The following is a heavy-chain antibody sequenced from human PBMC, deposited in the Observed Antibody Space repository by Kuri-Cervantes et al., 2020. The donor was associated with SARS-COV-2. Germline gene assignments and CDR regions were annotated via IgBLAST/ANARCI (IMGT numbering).Heavy chain of an antibody. CDR1: GFTFGSYS. CDR3: ARDNSAYYDFWSGYYNYFGY. CDR2: ISSSSSYI. J-gene: IGHJ4*02. V-gene: IGHV3-21*01. Sequence: GGSLRLSCAASGFTFGSYSMNWVRQAPGKGLEWVSSISSSSSYIYYADSVKGRFTISRDNAKNSLYLQMNSLRAEDTAVYYCARDNSAYYDFWSGYYNYFGYWGQGTLVTVSS. D-gene: IGHD3-3*01.